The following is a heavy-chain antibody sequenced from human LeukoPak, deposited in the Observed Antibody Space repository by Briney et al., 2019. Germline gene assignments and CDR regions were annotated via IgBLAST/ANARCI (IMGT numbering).Heavy chain of an antibody. Sequence: ASVKVSCKASGGTFSSYAISWVRQAPGQGLEWRGGIIPIFGTANYAQKFQGRVTITADESTSTAYMELSSLRSEDTAVYYCARGGFRDYYYYMDVWGKGTTVTISS. CDR3: ARGGFRDYYYYMDV. CDR2: IIPIFGTA. CDR1: GGTFSSYA. D-gene: IGHD3-10*01. J-gene: IGHJ6*03. V-gene: IGHV1-69*13.